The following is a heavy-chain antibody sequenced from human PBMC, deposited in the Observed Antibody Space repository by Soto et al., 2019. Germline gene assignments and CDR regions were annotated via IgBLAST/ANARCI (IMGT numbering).Heavy chain of an antibody. CDR2: INSDGRST. CDR1: GFTFSTYW. V-gene: IGHV3-74*01. D-gene: IGHD5-18*01. J-gene: IGHJ4*02. CDR3: ARGHSYSLADS. Sequence: GGSLRLSCAASGFTFSTYWMHWVRQAPGKGPVWVARINSDGRSTDYAESVKGRFTISRDNAKNTLYLQMNGLRADDTAVYYCARGHSYSLADSWGQGTLVTVSS.